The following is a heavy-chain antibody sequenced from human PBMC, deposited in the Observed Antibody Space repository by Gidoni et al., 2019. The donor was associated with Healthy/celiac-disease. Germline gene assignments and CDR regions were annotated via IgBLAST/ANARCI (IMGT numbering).Heavy chain of an antibody. V-gene: IGHV3-9*01. D-gene: IGHD6-13*01. J-gene: IGHJ3*02. CDR1: GFTFADYA. CDR3: AKDFETGGQLDAFDI. CDR2: ISWNSGSI. Sequence: EVQLVESGGGLVQPGRSLRLSCAASGFTFADYAMHWVRQAPGKGLEWVSGISWNSGSIGYADSVKGRFTISRDNAKNSLYLQMNSLRAEDTALYYCAKDFETGGQLDAFDIWGQGTMVTVSS.